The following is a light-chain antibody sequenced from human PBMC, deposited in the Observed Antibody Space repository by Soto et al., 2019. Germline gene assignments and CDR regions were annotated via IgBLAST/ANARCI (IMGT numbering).Light chain of an antibody. J-gene: IGKJ1*01. CDR2: DAS. CDR1: QSVSNY. V-gene: IGKV3-11*01. CDR3: QQRFNWPWT. Sequence: EIVVTQSPVTLSLSPGERATLSCRASQSVSNYLAWYQQKPGQAPRLVIYDASTRASGIPARFSGSGSGTDFTLTIGSLEPEDIAVYYCQQRFNWPWTFGQGTKVEIK.